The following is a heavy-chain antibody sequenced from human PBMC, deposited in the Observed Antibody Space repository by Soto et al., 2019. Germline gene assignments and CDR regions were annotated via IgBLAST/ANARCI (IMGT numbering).Heavy chain of an antibody. V-gene: IGHV4-30-2*06. Sequence: LQLQQSGSGLVQPSQTLSLTCVVSGGSVSSGGYSWSWIRQSPEKGLEWIGYIYHTGNAYYTPSLKSRVTMSSDKSNQPFSLKLTYLTAADTAVYFCASYVVTPNVLPGNGFDSWGQGVLVTVSS. CDR1: GGSVSSGGYS. CDR2: IYHTGNA. CDR3: ASYVVTPNVLPGNGFDS. J-gene: IGHJ4*02. D-gene: IGHD2-21*02.